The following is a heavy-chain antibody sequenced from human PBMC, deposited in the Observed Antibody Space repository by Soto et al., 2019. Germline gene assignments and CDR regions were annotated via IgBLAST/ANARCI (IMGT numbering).Heavy chain of an antibody. J-gene: IGHJ6*03. CDR2: IYYSGRT. Sequence: QVQLQESGPGLVKPSQTLSLTCTVSGGSISSGGYYWSWIRQHPGKGLEWIGYIYYSGRTYYNPSLKSRVTITVDTSKNQFSLKLSSVTAADTAVYYCAREKVTTYYYYYMDVWGKGTTVTVSS. CDR3: AREKVTTYYYYYMDV. V-gene: IGHV4-31*03. D-gene: IGHD4-17*01. CDR1: GGSISSGGYY.